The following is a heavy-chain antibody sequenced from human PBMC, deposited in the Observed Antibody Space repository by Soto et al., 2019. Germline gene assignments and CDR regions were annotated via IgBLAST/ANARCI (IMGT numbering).Heavy chain of an antibody. V-gene: IGHV4-34*01. CDR1: GDSISSYS. CDR2: INHSGST. J-gene: IGHJ5*02. Sequence: PSETLSLTCAVSGDSISSYSWSWIRQPPGKGLEWIGEINHSGSTNYNPSLKSRVTISVDTSKNQFSLKLSSVTAADTAVYYCAREASVLLWFGESSNWFDPWGQGTLVTVSS. CDR3: AREASVLLWFGESSNWFDP. D-gene: IGHD3-10*01.